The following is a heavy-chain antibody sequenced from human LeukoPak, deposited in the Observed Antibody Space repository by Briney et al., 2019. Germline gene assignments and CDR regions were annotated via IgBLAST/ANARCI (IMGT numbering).Heavy chain of an antibody. CDR3: AREGSYGRSPFDY. D-gene: IGHD5-18*01. Sequence: PGGSLRLSCAASGFTVSSNYMSWVGQAPGKGLEGVSVIYSGGSTYYADSVKGRFTISRDNSKNTLYLQMNSLRAEDTAVYYCAREGSYGRSPFDYWGQGTLVTVSS. V-gene: IGHV3-66*01. J-gene: IGHJ4*02. CDR2: IYSGGST. CDR1: GFTVSSNY.